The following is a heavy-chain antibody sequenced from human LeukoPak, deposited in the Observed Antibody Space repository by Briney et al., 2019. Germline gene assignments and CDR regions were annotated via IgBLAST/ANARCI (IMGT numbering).Heavy chain of an antibody. D-gene: IGHD2-8*01. J-gene: IGHJ4*02. CDR2: ISSSSSTI. V-gene: IGHV3-48*01. CDR3: ARGGDTVYGPEVGY. Sequence: GGSLRLSCAASGFTFSSYSMNWVRQAPGKGLEWVSYISSSSSTIYYADSVKGRFTISRDNAKNSLYLQMNSLRAEDTAVYYCARGGDTVYGPEVGYWGQGTLVTVSS. CDR1: GFTFSSYS.